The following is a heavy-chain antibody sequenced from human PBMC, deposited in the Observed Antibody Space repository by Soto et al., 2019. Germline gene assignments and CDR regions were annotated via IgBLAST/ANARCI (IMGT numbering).Heavy chain of an antibody. V-gene: IGHV1-3*01. CDR2: INAGNGNT. Sequence: QVQLVQSGAEVKKPGASVKVSCKASGYTFTSYAIHWVRQAPGQRLEWMGWINAGNGNTKYSQKFQGRVTITRDTSASTADMELSSLRSEDTAVYDCARDLAVGLSECWGQGTLVNVS. CDR3: ARDLAVGLSEC. J-gene: IGHJ4*02. CDR1: GYTFTSYA.